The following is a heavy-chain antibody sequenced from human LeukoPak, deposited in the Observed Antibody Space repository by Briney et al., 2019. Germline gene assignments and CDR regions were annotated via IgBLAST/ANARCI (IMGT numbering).Heavy chain of an antibody. J-gene: IGHJ4*02. CDR3: ASSGYSSGWVRFDY. CDR1: GGSISSYY. Sequence: SETLSLTCTVSGGSISSYYWSWIRQPAGKGLEWIGRIYTSGSTNYNPSLKSRVTMSVDTSKNQFSLKLSSVTAADTAVYYCASSGYSSGWVRFDYWGQGTLVTVSS. V-gene: IGHV4-4*07. D-gene: IGHD6-19*01. CDR2: IYTSGST.